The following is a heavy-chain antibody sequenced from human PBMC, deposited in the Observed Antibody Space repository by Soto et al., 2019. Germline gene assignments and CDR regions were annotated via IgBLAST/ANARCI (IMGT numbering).Heavy chain of an antibody. Sequence: PGGSLRLSCAASGFVFSDFQLNWVRQAPGRGLEWLASITGTSAFLFYADSIKGRFTISRDNTKNYLFLQMDSLGPEDTAVYYCARDNLAVQGAFDHWGQGALVTVSS. CDR3: ARDNLAVQGAFDH. CDR1: GFVFSDFQ. J-gene: IGHJ4*02. D-gene: IGHD3-10*02. V-gene: IGHV3-21*01. CDR2: ITGTSAFL.